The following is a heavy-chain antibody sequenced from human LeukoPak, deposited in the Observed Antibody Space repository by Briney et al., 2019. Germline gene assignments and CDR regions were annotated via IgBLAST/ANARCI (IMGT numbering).Heavy chain of an antibody. J-gene: IGHJ6*02. V-gene: IGHV3-74*01. CDR1: GFTFSSYA. D-gene: IGHD3-22*01. Sequence: PGEPLRLSCAASGFTFSSYAMSWVRQAPGKGLVWVSRINSDGSSTSYADSVKGRFTISRDNAKNTLYLQMNSLRAEDTAVYYCAILWWYSGYYLWRLGDDYGMDVWGQGTTVTVSS. CDR3: AILWWYSGYYLWRLGDDYGMDV. CDR2: INSDGSST.